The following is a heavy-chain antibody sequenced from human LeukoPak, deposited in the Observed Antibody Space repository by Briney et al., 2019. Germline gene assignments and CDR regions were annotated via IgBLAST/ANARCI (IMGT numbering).Heavy chain of an antibody. J-gene: IGHJ6*02. CDR1: GGTFSSYS. CDR3: ARAGTYDFWSGYYPNYYYYGMDV. D-gene: IGHD3-3*01. CDR2: IIPILGVT. V-gene: IGHV1-69*04. Sequence: ASVKVSCKASGGTFSSYSINWVRQAPGQGLEWMGRIIPILGVTNYAQKFQGRVTITADKSTSTAYMELSSLRSEDTAVYYCARAGTYDFWSGYYPNYYYYGMDVWGQGTTVTVSS.